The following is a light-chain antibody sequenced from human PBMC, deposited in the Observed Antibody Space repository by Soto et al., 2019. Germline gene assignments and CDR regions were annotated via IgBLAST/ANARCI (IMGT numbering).Light chain of an antibody. J-gene: IGKJ1*01. CDR2: DAS. V-gene: IGKV1-5*01. Sequence: DIQMTQSPSSLSASVGDRVNITCRASQSISTWLAWYQQQPGRAPRLLIYDASTLQSGVPSTFSGSGSGTEFTLTINSLQPDDFSSYYCQHYFRYPWTFGQGTKVDIK. CDR3: QHYFRYPWT. CDR1: QSISTW.